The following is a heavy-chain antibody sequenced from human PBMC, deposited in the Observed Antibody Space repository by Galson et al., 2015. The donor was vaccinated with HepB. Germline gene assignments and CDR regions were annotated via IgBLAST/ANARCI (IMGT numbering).Heavy chain of an antibody. CDR2: INAGNGNT. D-gene: IGHD4-17*01. V-gene: IGHV1-3*01. J-gene: IGHJ3*02. Sequence: SVKVSCKASGYTFTSYAMHWVRQAPGQRLEWMGWINAGNGNTKYSQKFQGRVTITRDTSASTAYMELSSLRSEDTAVYYCARGGGDYVHDAFDIWGQGTMVSVSS. CDR1: GYTFTSYA. CDR3: ARGGGDYVHDAFDI.